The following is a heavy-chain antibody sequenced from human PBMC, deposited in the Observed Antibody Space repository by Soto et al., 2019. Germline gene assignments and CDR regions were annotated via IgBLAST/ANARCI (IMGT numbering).Heavy chain of an antibody. CDR1: GFTFSSFT. Sequence: EVQLVESGGGVVQPGWSLRLSCAASGFTFSSFTMHWVRQVPGKGLVWVARISCDGSAIIYADSVRGRFTISKDNAKNTLYLQMISLRADDTAVYYCARHRDSSGFPLDPWGQGTLVTVSS. J-gene: IGHJ5*02. CDR2: ISCDGSAI. CDR3: ARHRDSSGFPLDP. V-gene: IGHV3-74*01. D-gene: IGHD6-13*01.